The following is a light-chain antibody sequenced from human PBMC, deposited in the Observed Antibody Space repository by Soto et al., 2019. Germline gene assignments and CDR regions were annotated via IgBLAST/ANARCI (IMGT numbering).Light chain of an antibody. CDR1: QSVLYSSNNKNY. Sequence: DIVMTQSPDSLAVSLGERATINCKSSQSVLYSSNNKNYLAWYQQKPGQPPKLLIYWASTRESGVPDRFSGSGSGTDFTLTISSLQAEDVAVYYCQQCYNTPQTFGQGTNLEIK. CDR2: WAS. J-gene: IGKJ2*01. V-gene: IGKV4-1*01. CDR3: QQCYNTPQT.